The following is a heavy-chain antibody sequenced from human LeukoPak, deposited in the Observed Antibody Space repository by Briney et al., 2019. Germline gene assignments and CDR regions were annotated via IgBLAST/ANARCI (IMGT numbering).Heavy chain of an antibody. CDR2: IKEDGSAK. CDR1: GFTFNTYW. V-gene: IGHV3-7*01. Sequence: SGGSLRLSCAASGFTFNTYWMSWVRQAPGKGLEWVANIKEDGSAKEYVDSAKGRFTISRDNARNSVYLQMNSLRAEDTAVYYCARDTDSGRLDYWGQGTLVTVSS. D-gene: IGHD6-19*01. J-gene: IGHJ4*02. CDR3: ARDTDSGRLDY.